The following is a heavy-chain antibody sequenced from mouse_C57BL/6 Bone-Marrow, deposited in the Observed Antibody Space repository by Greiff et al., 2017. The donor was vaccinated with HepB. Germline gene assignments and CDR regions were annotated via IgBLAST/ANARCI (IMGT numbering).Heavy chain of an antibody. CDR1: GYTFTSYW. V-gene: IGHV1-52*01. J-gene: IGHJ2*01. Sequence: QVQLQQPGAELVRPGSSVKLSCKASGYTFTSYWMHWVKQRPIQGLEWIGNIDPSDSETHYNQKFKDKATLTVDKSSSTAYMQLSSLTSEDSAVYYCAREWAGQLRLPEMFDYWGQGTTLTVSS. CDR2: IDPSDSET. D-gene: IGHD3-2*02. CDR3: AREWAGQLRLPEMFDY.